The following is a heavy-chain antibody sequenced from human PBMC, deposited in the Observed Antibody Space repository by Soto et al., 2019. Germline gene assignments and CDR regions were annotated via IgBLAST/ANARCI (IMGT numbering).Heavy chain of an antibody. V-gene: IGHV3-48*01. Sequence: EVQLVESGGGLVQPGGSLRLSCAASGFTFSSYSMNWVREAPGKGLEWVSYISSSSSTIYYADSVKGRFTISRDNAKNSLYLQMNRLRAEDTAVYYCARDLLLTYFDYWGQGTLVTVSS. CDR3: ARDLLLTYFDY. J-gene: IGHJ4*02. CDR1: GFTFSSYS. CDR2: ISSSSSTI.